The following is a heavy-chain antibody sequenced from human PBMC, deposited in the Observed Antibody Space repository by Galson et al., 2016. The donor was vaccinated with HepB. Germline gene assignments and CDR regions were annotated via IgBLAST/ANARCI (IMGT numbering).Heavy chain of an antibody. V-gene: IGHV1-18*01. J-gene: IGHJ6*03. CDR2: ISTSNDAT. Sequence: SVKVSCKASGYTFSSFSFHWVHWVRQAPGQGLEWMGWISTSNDATHYAQNVQGRVTMNTDTSTNTAYMEMRSLTSADTAVYYCAREVVAPRGVYYYYMDVGGHWTTVTVSS. CDR3: AREVVAPRGVYYYYMDV. D-gene: IGHD2-15*01. CDR1: GYTFSSFSFHW.